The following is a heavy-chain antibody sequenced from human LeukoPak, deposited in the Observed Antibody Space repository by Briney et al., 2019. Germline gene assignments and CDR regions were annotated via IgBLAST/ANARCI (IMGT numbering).Heavy chain of an antibody. D-gene: IGHD3-3*01. CDR3: ARDSRFLEWLGYYYYMDV. J-gene: IGHJ6*03. CDR2: IYTSGST. Sequence: TPSETLSLTCTVSGGSISSGSYYWSWIRQPAGKGLEWIGRIYTSGSTNYNPSLKSRVTISVDTSKNQFSLKLSSVTAADTAVYYCARDSRFLEWLGYYYYMDVWGKGTTVTVSS. CDR1: GGSISSGSYY. V-gene: IGHV4-61*02.